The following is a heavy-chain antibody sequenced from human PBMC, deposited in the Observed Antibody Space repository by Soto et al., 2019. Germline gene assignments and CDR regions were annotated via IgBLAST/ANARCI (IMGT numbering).Heavy chain of an antibody. CDR2: IYYSGST. D-gene: IGHD3-22*01. CDR1: GGSISSGDYY. CDR3: ARAHPSHYYDSSGYYRVGNTPFDY. V-gene: IGHV4-30-4*01. J-gene: IGHJ4*02. Sequence: KPSETLSLTCTVSGGSISSGDYYWSWIRQPPGKGLEWIGYIYYSGSTYYNPSLKSRVTISVDTSKNQFSLKLSSVTAADTAVYYCARAHPSHYYDSSGYYRVGNTPFDYWGQGTLVTVSS.